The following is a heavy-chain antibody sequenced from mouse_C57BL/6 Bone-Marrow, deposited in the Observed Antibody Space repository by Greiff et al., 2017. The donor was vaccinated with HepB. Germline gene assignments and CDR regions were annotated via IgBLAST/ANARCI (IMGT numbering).Heavy chain of an antibody. Sequence: EVHLVESGGGLVKPGGSLKLSCAASGFTFSSYTMSWVRQTPEKRLEWVATISGGGGNTYYPDSVKGRFTISRDNAKNTLYLQMSSLRSEDTALYYCASIYYDYDRFAYWGQGTLVTVSA. CDR1: GFTFSSYT. CDR3: ASIYYDYDRFAY. CDR2: ISGGGGNT. V-gene: IGHV5-9*01. D-gene: IGHD2-4*01. J-gene: IGHJ3*01.